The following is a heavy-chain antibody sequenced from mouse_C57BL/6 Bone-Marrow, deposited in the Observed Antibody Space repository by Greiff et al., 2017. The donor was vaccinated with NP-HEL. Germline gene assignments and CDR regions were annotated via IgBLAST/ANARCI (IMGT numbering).Heavy chain of an antibody. J-gene: IGHJ1*03. V-gene: IGHV14-2*01. D-gene: IGHD2-5*01. CDR3: ARNPAYYSNYWYFDV. CDR1: GFNIKDYY. CDR2: IDPEDGET. Sequence: EVQLQQSGAELVKPGASVKLSCTASGFNIKDYYMHWVKQRTEQGLEWIGRIDPEDGETTYAPKFQGKATITADPSSNTAYLQLSSLTSEDTAVYYCARNPAYYSNYWYFDVWGTGTTVTVSS.